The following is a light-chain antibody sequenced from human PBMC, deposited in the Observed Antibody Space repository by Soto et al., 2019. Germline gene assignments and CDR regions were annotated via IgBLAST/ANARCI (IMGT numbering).Light chain of an antibody. V-gene: IGLV1-40*01. CDR3: QSYDSRLRASV. Sequence: VLTQPRSVSGAPGPRVTHSCTGNGSNIGAHYDVLWYQQAPGTGPKLVIYGNANRPPGVPDRFSGSKSGSSASLAISGLKPEDEADYYCQSYDSRLRASVFGTGTKLTVL. CDR1: GSNIGAHYD. J-gene: IGLJ1*01. CDR2: GNA.